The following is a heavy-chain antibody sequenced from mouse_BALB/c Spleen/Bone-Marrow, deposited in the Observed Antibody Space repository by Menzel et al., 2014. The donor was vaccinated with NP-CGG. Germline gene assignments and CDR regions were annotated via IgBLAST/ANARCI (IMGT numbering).Heavy chain of an antibody. CDR1: GFTFSSYG. D-gene: IGHD1-1*01. Sequence: EVKLVESGGGLVKPGGSLKLSCAASGFTFSSYGMSWVRQTPEKRLEWVATISGGDTYTYYPDSVRGRFTISRDNAKNNLYPQMSSLRSENTALYYCAAITTVAYWGRGTLVTVSA. V-gene: IGHV5-9-2*01. J-gene: IGHJ3*01. CDR2: ISGGDTYT. CDR3: AAITTVAY.